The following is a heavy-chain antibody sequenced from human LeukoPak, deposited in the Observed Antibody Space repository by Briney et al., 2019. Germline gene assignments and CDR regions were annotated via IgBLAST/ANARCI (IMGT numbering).Heavy chain of an antibody. CDR2: ISGSTVNT. J-gene: IGHJ4*02. D-gene: IGHD3-22*01. CDR1: GVSFSNYA. CDR3: ARKHETSAFLLAF. Sequence: PAESLCLSCAVSGVSFSNYALSWVRQPPGKGLEWVSTISGSTVNTYYADSVKGRFTISRDISKNTLYLQMNSLRAEDTAVYYCARKHETSAFLLAFWGQGTLVTVSS. V-gene: IGHV3-23*01.